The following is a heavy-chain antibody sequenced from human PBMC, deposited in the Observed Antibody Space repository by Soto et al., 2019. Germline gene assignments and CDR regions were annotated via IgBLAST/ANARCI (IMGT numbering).Heavy chain of an antibody. Sequence: HLQLQESGSGLVKPSQTLSLTCAVFGGSISSGDYSLSWIRQPPGKDLEWIASIYQSGTTYYNPSPKSRVTLSVDRSKNQFSLKLSSVTAADTAVYYCARGVVVTARGGSYFDYWGQGALVTVSS. CDR1: GGSISSGDYS. V-gene: IGHV4-30-2*01. CDR3: ARGVVVTARGGSYFDY. J-gene: IGHJ4*02. CDR2: IYQSGTT. D-gene: IGHD2-21*02.